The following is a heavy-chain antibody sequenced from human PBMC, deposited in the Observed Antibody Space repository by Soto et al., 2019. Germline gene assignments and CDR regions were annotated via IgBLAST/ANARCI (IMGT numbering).Heavy chain of an antibody. CDR3: ARDSRAVVVPAATLDY. J-gene: IGHJ4*02. D-gene: IGHD2-2*01. Sequence: PGGSLRLSCAASGFTFSSYGMHWVRQAPGKGLEWVAVIWYDGSNKYYADSVKGRFTISRDNSKNTLYLQMNSLRAEDTAVYYCARDSRAVVVPAATLDYWGQGTLVTVSS. V-gene: IGHV3-33*01. CDR1: GFTFSSYG. CDR2: IWYDGSNK.